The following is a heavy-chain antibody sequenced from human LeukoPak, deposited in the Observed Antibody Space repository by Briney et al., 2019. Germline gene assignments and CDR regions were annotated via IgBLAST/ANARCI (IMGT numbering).Heavy chain of an antibody. CDR3: AKDRDGSGSFYFDY. D-gene: IGHD3-10*01. Sequence: GGSLRLSCAASGFTFSSYGMHGVGQAPGKGREWGAVISYDGSNKYYADSVKGRFTISRDNSKNTLYLQMNSLRAEDTAVYYCAKDRDGSGSFYFDYWGQGTLVTVSS. CDR1: GFTFSSYG. CDR2: ISYDGSNK. V-gene: IGHV3-30*18. J-gene: IGHJ4*02.